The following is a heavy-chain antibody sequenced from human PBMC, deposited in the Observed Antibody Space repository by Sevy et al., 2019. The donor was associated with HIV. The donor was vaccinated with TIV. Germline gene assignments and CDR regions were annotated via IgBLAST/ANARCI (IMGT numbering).Heavy chain of an antibody. CDR1: GFTFSSYW. CDR3: ARDPDTHSGSYPFDY. CDR2: INSDGSST. J-gene: IGHJ4*02. D-gene: IGHD1-26*01. V-gene: IGHV3-74*01. Sequence: GGSLRLSCAASGFTFSSYWMHWVRQAPGKGLMWVSRINSDGSSTSYADSVKGRFTISRDNAKNTLYLQMNSLRAEDTAVYYCARDPDTHSGSYPFDYWGQRTLVTVSS.